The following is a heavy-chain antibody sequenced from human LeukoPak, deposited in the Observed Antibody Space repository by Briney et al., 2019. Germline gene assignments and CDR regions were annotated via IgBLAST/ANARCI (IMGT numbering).Heavy chain of an antibody. D-gene: IGHD3-10*01. J-gene: IGHJ4*02. CDR2: IYNDGST. Sequence: GGSLRLSCVASGFTVSNNYMSWVRQAAGKGLEWVSTIYNDGSTYYGDSVKGRFTISRDNTKNTLYPQMNSLRAEDTAVYFCARRFRSGFDFWGQGSLVTVSS. CDR1: GFTVSNNY. CDR3: ARRFRSGFDF. V-gene: IGHV3-66*01.